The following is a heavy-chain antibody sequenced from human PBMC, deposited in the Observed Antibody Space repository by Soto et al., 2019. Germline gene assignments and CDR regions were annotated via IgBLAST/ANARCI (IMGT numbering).Heavy chain of an antibody. CDR2: IIPICGTA. J-gene: IGHJ3*02. CDR3: ARATLFTIFGVSDAFDI. V-gene: IGHV1-69*06. D-gene: IGHD3-3*01. Sequence: SVKVSCKASGDTFSSYAISWVRQAPEQGLEWMGGIIPICGTANYAQKFQGRVTITANKSTSTAYMELSSLRSEGTAVYYCARATLFTIFGVSDAFDIWGQGTMVTVSS. CDR1: GDTFSSYA.